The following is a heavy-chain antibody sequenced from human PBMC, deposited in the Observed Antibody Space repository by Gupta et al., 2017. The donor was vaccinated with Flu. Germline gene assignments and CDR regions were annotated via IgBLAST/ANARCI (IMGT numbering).Heavy chain of an antibody. CDR1: GFALSNPRVA. Sequence: QVTLKESGPVLVRPTETLTLTCTVSGFALSNPRVAVSWIRQAPGKALEWLAHVFSSAEKSYRTSLKSRLTISKDTSRSQVVLTMTDMDPVDSGTYYCARIDYDLKDYGMDVWGQGTTVTVSS. J-gene: IGHJ6*02. D-gene: IGHD3-16*01. CDR2: VFSSAEK. V-gene: IGHV2-26*01. CDR3: ARIDYDLKDYGMDV.